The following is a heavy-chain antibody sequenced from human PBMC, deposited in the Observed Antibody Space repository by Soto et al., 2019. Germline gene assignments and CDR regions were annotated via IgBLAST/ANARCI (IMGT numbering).Heavy chain of an antibody. CDR3: AREYYDSSGYPTGGYFDI. Sequence: SETLSLTCTVSGGSISSYYWSWIRQPQGKGLEWIGYIYYSGSTNYNPSLKSRVTISVDTSKNQFSLKLSSVTAADTAVYYCAREYYDSSGYPTGGYFDIWGQGTMVTVSS. CDR2: IYYSGST. J-gene: IGHJ3*02. D-gene: IGHD3-22*01. CDR1: GGSISSYY. V-gene: IGHV4-59*01.